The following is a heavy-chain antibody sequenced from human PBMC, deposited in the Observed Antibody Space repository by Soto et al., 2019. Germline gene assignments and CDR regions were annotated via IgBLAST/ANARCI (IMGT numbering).Heavy chain of an antibody. CDR3: ARVRYCSGGSCDYYYGLDV. CDR2: ISPMLGTA. D-gene: IGHD2-15*01. J-gene: IGHJ6*02. CDR1: GGTFSSYT. V-gene: IGHV1-69*16. Sequence: QVQLVQSGAEVRKPGSSVKVSCEASGGTFSSYTISWMRQAPGQGLEWMGGISPMLGTADYAQKFQDRVTITADGSTSTGYMELSSLRSEDTAVYFCARVRYCSGGSCDYYYGLDVWGQGTAVTVSS.